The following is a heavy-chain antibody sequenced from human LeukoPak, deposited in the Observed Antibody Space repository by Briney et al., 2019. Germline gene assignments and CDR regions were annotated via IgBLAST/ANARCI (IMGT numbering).Heavy chain of an antibody. V-gene: IGHV1-2*02. CDR1: GYTFNDYY. CDR3: ARGNYYGSGPLFDA. J-gene: IGHJ5*02. Sequence: GASVKASCKASGYTFNDYYMHWVRQAPGQGLEWMGWIDPYSGGTNYAQKFQGRVTMTRDTSISTAYMELSRLSSDDTAEYYCARGNYYGSGPLFDAWGQGTLVTVSS. D-gene: IGHD3-10*01. CDR2: IDPYSGGT.